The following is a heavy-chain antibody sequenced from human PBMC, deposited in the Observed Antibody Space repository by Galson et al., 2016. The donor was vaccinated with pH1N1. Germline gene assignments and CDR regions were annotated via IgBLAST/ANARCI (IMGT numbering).Heavy chain of an antibody. CDR3: ARGEGIRYYYSGMDV. J-gene: IGHJ6*02. Sequence: TLSLTCSVSGVSLSSGGYYWSWLRQPPGKGLEWIGYIYYSGITYFSPSLKSRLSMSVDMSNNQFSLTLNSVTAADTAVYYCARGEGIRYYYSGMDVWGQGTTVTVFS. CDR1: GVSLSSGGYY. V-gene: IGHV4-30-4*08. D-gene: IGHD3-16*01. CDR2: IYYSGIT.